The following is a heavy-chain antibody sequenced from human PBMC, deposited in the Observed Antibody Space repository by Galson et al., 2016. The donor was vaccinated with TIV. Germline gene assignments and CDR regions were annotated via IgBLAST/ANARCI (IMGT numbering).Heavy chain of an antibody. CDR2: ISDSGRS. CDR1: SDSIINYY. D-gene: IGHD7-27*01. V-gene: IGHV4-59*01. J-gene: IGHJ3*02. CDR3: ARDLGLGAFDI. Sequence: LSLTCTVPSDSIINYYLSWIRQPPGKGLEWIGYISDSGRSNENPSLKSRVTISVDTSKKQISLKLKSVTAADTAMYYCARDLGLGAFDIWGQGTMVTVSS.